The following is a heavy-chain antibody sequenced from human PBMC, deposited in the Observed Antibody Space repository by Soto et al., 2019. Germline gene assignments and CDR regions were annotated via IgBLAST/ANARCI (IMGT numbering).Heavy chain of an antibody. Sequence: QVQLVESGGGVVQPGRSLRLSCAASGFTFSSYGMHWVRQAPGKGLEWVAVISYDGSNKYYADSVKGRFTISRDNSKNTLYLQMNSLRAEDTAVYYCAKEEVVRGVIISGQYFDLWGRGTLVTVSS. D-gene: IGHD3-10*01. J-gene: IGHJ2*01. CDR2: ISYDGSNK. V-gene: IGHV3-30*18. CDR3: AKEEVVRGVIISGQYFDL. CDR1: GFTFSSYG.